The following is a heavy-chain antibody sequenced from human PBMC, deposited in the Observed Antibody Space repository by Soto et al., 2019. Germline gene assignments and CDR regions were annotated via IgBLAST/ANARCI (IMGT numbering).Heavy chain of an antibody. J-gene: IGHJ5*02. CDR1: GYTFTTYD. D-gene: IGHD2-2*01. Sequence: QVQLMQSGAEVKKPGASVKVSCKASGYTFTTYDINWVRQAPGQGREWMGWMNPNRTNTGYAEKFQGRVTMTRDTSISTAYMELSSLRYDDTAVYYCVRGGFLSHDHVISAPATLGFDPWGQGTLVTVSS. V-gene: IGHV1-8*01. CDR2: MNPNRTNT. CDR3: VRGGFLSHDHVISAPATLGFDP.